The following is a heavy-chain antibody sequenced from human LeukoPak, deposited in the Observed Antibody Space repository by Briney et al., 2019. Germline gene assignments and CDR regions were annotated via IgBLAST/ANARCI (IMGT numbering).Heavy chain of an antibody. V-gene: IGHV3-30*02. D-gene: IGHD6-19*01. Sequence: GGSLRLSCAASGFTFSSYAMSWVRQAPGKGLEWVAFIRYDGSNKYYADSVKGRFTISRDNSKNTLYLQMNSLRAEDTAVYYCARERRQWQPFDIWGQGTMVTVSS. CDR2: IRYDGSNK. CDR1: GFTFSSYA. CDR3: ARERRQWQPFDI. J-gene: IGHJ3*02.